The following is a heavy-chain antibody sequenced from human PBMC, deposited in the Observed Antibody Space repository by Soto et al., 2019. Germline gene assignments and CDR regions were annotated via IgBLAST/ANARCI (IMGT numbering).Heavy chain of an antibody. V-gene: IGHV3-48*01. J-gene: IGHJ4*02. CDR3: ARRYCSGTSCDSLDS. Sequence: EVQLVESGGGLVQPGGSLRLSCAASGFTFSGYSMNWVRQAPGKGLDWVSYISGSSTTKYYADSVKGRFTISRDNAKNALYLQMDSLRADDTVVYYCARRYCSGTSCDSLDSWGQGVLVTVSS. CDR1: GFTFSGYS. D-gene: IGHD2-15*01. CDR2: ISGSSTTK.